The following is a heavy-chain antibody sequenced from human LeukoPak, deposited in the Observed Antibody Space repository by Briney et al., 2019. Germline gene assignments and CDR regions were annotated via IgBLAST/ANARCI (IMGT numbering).Heavy chain of an antibody. CDR1: GFTFSGSA. J-gene: IGHJ4*02. V-gene: IGHV3-73*01. D-gene: IGHD6-6*01. Sequence: AGGSLRLSCAASGFTFSGSAMHWVRQASGKGLEWVGRIRSKANSYATAHAASVKGRFTISRDDSKNTAYLQMNSLKTEDTAVYYCARDGGSSSYGFDYWGQGTLVTVSS. CDR3: ARDGGSSSYGFDY. CDR2: IRSKANSYAT.